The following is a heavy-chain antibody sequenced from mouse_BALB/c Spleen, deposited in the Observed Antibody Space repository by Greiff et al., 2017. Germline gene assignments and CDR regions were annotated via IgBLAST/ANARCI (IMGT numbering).Heavy chain of an antibody. D-gene: IGHD1-2*01. J-gene: IGHJ4*01. CDR2: IDPSDSET. V-gene: IGHV1-69*02. CDR3: ARGTTATMDY. Sequence: QVQLQQPGAELVKPGAPVKLSCKASGYTFTSYWMNWVKQRPGRGLEWIGRIDPSDSETHYNQKFKDKATLTVDKSSSTAYIQLSSLTSEDSAVYYCARGTTATMDYWGQGTSVTVSS. CDR1: GYTFTSYW.